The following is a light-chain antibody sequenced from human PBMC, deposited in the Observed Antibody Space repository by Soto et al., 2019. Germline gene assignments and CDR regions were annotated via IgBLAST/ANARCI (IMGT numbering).Light chain of an antibody. V-gene: IGKV3-15*01. CDR2: GAS. CDR1: QRVSSN. J-gene: IGKJ2*01. CDR3: QQYNNWPYT. Sequence: EIVMTQSPATLSVSPGERAALSCRASQRVSSNFAWYQQKPGQAPRLRIYGASTRATGIPARFSGSGSGTEFTLTISSLQSEDFAVYYCQQYNNWPYTFGQGTKLEI.